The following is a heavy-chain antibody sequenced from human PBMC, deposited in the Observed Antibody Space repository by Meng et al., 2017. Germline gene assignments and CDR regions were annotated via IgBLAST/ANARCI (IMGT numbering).Heavy chain of an antibody. V-gene: IGHV3-33*01. J-gene: IGHJ3*02. Sequence: GESLKISCAASGFTFSSYGMHWVRQAPGKGLEWVAVIWYDGSNKYYADSVKGRFTISRDNSKNTLYLQMNSLRAEDTAVYYCASPGELLWFGELLGRGAFEIWGQGTMVTVSS. CDR2: IWYDGSNK. D-gene: IGHD3-10*01. CDR1: GFTFSSYG. CDR3: ASPGELLWFGELLGRGAFEI.